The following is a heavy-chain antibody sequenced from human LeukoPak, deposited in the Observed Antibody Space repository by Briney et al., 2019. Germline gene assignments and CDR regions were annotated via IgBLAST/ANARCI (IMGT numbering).Heavy chain of an antibody. J-gene: IGHJ1*01. CDR1: GGSINSGDYY. CDR3: ARVIAVAGDLEYFQH. CDR2: IYHSGST. V-gene: IGHV4-30-4*01. D-gene: IGHD6-13*01. Sequence: SETLSLTCTVSGGSINSGDYYWSCIRQPPGKGLEWIGYIYHSGSTYYNPSLKSRVTVSVDTSKNQFSLKLSSVTAADTAVYYCARVIAVAGDLEYFQHWGQGTLVTVSS.